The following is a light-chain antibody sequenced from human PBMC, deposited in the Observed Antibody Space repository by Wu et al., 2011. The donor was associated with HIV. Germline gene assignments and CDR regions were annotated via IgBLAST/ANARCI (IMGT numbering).Light chain of an antibody. J-gene: IGKJ2*01. CDR2: ETS. CDR3: QRYGSSPYT. CDR1: QSVGSY. V-gene: IGKV3-20*01. Sequence: CRASQSVGSYFAWYQQNLATAPRLLIYETSSRATGIPYRFSGSGSGTDFTLTISRLEPEDFTVYYCQRYGSSPYTFGQGTKLEIK.